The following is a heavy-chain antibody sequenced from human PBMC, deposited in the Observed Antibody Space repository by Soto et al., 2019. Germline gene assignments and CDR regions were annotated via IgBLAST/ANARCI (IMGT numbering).Heavy chain of an antibody. J-gene: IGHJ4*02. V-gene: IGHV2-5*02. CDR3: AHKSYYGSGSIDY. Sequence: QITLKESGPTLVKPTQTLTLTCTFSGFSLSTGVGVGWIRQPPGKALEFLALIYWDDDKRCSSSLKSRLTLTKDTSNHQVVIIMTTMDPVCAATYYCAHKSYYGSGSIDYWGQGIMVTVSS. CDR2: IYWDDDK. CDR1: GFSLSTGVG. D-gene: IGHD3-10*01.